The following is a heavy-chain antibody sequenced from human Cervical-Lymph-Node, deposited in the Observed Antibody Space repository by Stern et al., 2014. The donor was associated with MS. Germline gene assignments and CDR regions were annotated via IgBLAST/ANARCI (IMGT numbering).Heavy chain of an antibody. CDR2: ISSTSSNI. Sequence: EVHLVESGGGLVKPGGSLTLSCAASGFNIVTYSMNWVRQAPGKGLEWVSFISSTSSNIKYADAVRGRFTISRDNAKNSLFLHMSGLRVEDTAVYYCASTSGWFDSWGQGIQVTVSS. CDR3: ASTSGWFDS. V-gene: IGHV3-21*01. J-gene: IGHJ5*01. CDR1: GFNIVTYS.